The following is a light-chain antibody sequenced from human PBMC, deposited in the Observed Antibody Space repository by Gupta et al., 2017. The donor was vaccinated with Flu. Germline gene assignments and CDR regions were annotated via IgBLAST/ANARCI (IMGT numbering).Light chain of an antibody. J-gene: IGKJ4*01. V-gene: IGKV3-15*01. Sequence: PATLSVSPGERATLSCRASQSVSSNLAWYQQKPGQAPRLLIYGASTRATGIPARFSGSGSGTEFTLTISSLQSEDFAVYYCQQYNNWPGLTFGGGTKVEIK. CDR1: QSVSSN. CDR2: GAS. CDR3: QQYNNWPGLT.